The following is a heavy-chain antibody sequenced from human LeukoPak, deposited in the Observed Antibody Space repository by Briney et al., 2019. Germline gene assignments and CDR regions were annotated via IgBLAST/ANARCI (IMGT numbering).Heavy chain of an antibody. V-gene: IGHV3-21*01. J-gene: IGHJ6*02. CDR1: GFIFSTSN. CDR2: ISSSSSYI. D-gene: IGHD4-17*01. CDR3: ARGLYGDLTYGMDV. Sequence: GGSLRLSCAASGFIFSTSNMNWVRQAPGKGLEWVSSISSSSSYIYYTDSVKGRFTISRDNAKNSLYLQMNSLRAEDTAVYYCARGLYGDLTYGMDVWGQGTTVAVSS.